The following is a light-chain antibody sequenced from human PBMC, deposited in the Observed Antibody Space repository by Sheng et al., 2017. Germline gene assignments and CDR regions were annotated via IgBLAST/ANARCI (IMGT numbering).Light chain of an antibody. V-gene: IGKV1-12*01. J-gene: IGKJ2*03. Sequence: DIQMTQSPSSVSASVGDKVTITCRASQGISNWLAWYQQKPGKAPTLLIYVASSLQSGVPSRFSGSGSGTDFTLTISRLEPEDFAVYYCQQYGSSSYSFGQGTKLEIK. CDR1: QGISNW. CDR2: VAS. CDR3: QQYGSSSYS.